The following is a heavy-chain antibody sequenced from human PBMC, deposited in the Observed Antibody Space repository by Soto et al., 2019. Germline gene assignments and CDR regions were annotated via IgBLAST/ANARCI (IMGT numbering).Heavy chain of an antibody. V-gene: IGHV3-15*01. CDR1: GFTFSNAW. J-gene: IGHJ3*02. Sequence: GGSLRLSCAASGFTFSNAWMSWVRQAPGKGLEWVGRIKSKTDGGTTDYAAPVKGRFTISRDDSKNTLYLQMNSLKTEDTAVYYCTTFDLTGHDAFDIWGQETMVTVSS. D-gene: IGHD3-9*01. CDR3: TTFDLTGHDAFDI. CDR2: IKSKTDGGTT.